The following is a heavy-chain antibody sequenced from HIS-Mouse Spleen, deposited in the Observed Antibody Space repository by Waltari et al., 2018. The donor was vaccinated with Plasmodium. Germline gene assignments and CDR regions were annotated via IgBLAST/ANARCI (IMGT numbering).Heavy chain of an antibody. J-gene: IGHJ4*02. CDR2: ISYDGSNK. V-gene: IGHV3-30*18. D-gene: IGHD1-7*01. CDR3: AKAANFLFDY. Sequence: VQLVESGGGVVQPGRSLRLSCAASGFTFSSYGMPWVRQATGKGLEWVAVISYDGSNKYYADSVKGRFTISRDNSKNTLYLQMNSLRAEDTAVYYCAKAANFLFDYWGQGTLVTVSS. CDR1: GFTFSSYG.